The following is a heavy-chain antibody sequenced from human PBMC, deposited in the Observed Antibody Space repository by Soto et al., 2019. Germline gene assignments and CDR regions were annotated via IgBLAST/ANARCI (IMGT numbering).Heavy chain of an antibody. J-gene: IGHJ4*02. D-gene: IGHD1-1*01. CDR1: GYTFTSYY. Sequence: VYRTSSGYTFTSYYSHWLRHAPGQGLEWMGIINPSGGSTSYAQKFQGRVTMTRDTSTSTVYMELSSLRSEDTAVYYCARGSTYKYYFDYWGQRTLVTVSS. V-gene: IGHV1-46*01. CDR3: ARGSTYKYYFDY. CDR2: INPSGGST.